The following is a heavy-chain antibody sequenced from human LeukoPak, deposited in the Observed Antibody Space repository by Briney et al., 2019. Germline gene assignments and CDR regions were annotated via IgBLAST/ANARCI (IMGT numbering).Heavy chain of an antibody. V-gene: IGHV3-7*01. J-gene: IGHJ4*02. D-gene: IGHD6-6*01. CDR2: IKQDGSEK. Sequence: GSLRLSCAASGFTFSSYWMSWVRPPPGKGLEWLANIKQDGSEKNYVDSVKGRFTISRDNAKNSLYLQINSLRAEDTAVYYCARIGYSSSSFDYWGQGTLVTVSS. CDR3: ARIGYSSSSFDY. CDR1: GFTFSSYW.